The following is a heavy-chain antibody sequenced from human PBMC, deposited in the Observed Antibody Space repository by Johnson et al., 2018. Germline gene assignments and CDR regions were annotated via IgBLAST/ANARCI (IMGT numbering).Heavy chain of an antibody. J-gene: IGHJ1*01. CDR3: ARDKKGMASSWYTGGYFHH. CDR2: ISYDGGNK. D-gene: IGHD6-13*01. V-gene: IGHV3-30*03. CDR1: GFTFSTYA. Sequence: QVQLVQSGGGVVQPGRSLRLSCAASGFTFSTYAMHWVRQAPGKGLEWVAVISYDGGNKYFADSVKGRFTISRDNSKNTLSLQMNSLRAEDTAVDYCARDKKGMASSWYTGGYFHHWGQGTLVTVSS.